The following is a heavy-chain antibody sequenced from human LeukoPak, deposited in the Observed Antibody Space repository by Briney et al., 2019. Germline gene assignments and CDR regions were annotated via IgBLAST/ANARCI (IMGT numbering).Heavy chain of an antibody. V-gene: IGHV3-7*01. CDR3: ATGRSCATCYLPDY. CDR2: INQDGGEK. J-gene: IGHJ4*02. CDR1: GFTFSSYA. D-gene: IGHD2-2*01. Sequence: GGSLRLSCAASGFTFSSYAMSWVRQAPGKGLEWVANINQDGGEKNYVDSVKGRFTISRDNAKNSLHLQMNSLRVEDTAVYHCATGRSCATCYLPDYWGQGALVTVSS.